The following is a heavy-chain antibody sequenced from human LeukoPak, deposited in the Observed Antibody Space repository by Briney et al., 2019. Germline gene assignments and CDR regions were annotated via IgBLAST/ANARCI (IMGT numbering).Heavy chain of an antibody. CDR1: GGSISSYY. CDR3: ASNYGDYGYFDY. CDR2: IYTSEST. D-gene: IGHD4-17*01. Sequence: SETLSLTCAVSGGSISSYYWSWIRQPAGKGLEWIGRIYTSESTNYNPSLKSRVTMSVDTSKNQFSLKLSSVTAADTAVYYCASNYGDYGYFDYWGQRTLVTVSS. V-gene: IGHV4-4*07. J-gene: IGHJ4*02.